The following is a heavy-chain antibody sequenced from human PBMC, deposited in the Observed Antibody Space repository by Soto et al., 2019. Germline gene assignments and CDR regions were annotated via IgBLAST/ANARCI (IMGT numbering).Heavy chain of an antibody. J-gene: IGHJ6*02. CDR3: ARDENSSSSGPEDYGMDV. V-gene: IGHV4-59*01. CDR1: GGSISSYY. Sequence: PSETLSLTCTVSGGSISSYYWSWIRQPPGKGLEWIGYIYYSGSTNYNPSLKSRVTISVDTSKNQFSLKLSSVTAADTAVYYCARDENSSSSGPEDYGMDVWGQGTTVTVSS. CDR2: IYYSGST. D-gene: IGHD6-6*01.